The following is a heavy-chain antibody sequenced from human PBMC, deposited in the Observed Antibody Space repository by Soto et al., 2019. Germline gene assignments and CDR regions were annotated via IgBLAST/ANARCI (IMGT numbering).Heavy chain of an antibody. Sequence: PSETLCLTCTVSGDSISGYYWSWIRQHPGKGLEWIGYIYYSGSTYYNPSLKSRVTISVDTSKNQFSLKLSSVTAADTAVYYCARWWSGSRQGFDPWGQGTLVTVSS. CDR2: IYYSGST. CDR3: ARWWSGSRQGFDP. J-gene: IGHJ5*02. D-gene: IGHD3-3*01. CDR1: GDSISGYY. V-gene: IGHV4-31*03.